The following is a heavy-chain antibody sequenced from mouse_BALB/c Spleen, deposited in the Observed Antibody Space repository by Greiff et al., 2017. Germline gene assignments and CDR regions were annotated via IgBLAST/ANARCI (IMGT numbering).Heavy chain of an antibody. D-gene: IGHD2-1*01. V-gene: IGHV1-9*01. CDR3: ASIYYGNPFDY. Sequence: VQLQQSGAELMKPGASVKISCKATGYTFSSYWIEWVKQRPGHGLEWIGEILPGSGSTNYNEKFKGKATFTADTSSNTAYMQLSSLTSEDSAVYYCASIYYGNPFDYWGQGTTLTVSS. CDR2: ILPGSGST. J-gene: IGHJ2*01. CDR1: GYTFSSYW.